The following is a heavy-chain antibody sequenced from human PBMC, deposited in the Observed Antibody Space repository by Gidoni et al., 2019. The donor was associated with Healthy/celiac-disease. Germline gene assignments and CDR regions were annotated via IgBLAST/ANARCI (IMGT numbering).Heavy chain of an antibody. CDR2: IKQDGSEK. Sequence: EVQLVESGGGLVQPGGSLRLPCAASGFTFSSYWMSWVRQAPGKGLEWVANIKQDGSEKYYVDSVKGRFTISRDNAKNSLYLQMNSLRAEDTAVYYCAREGNDFWSGSDAFDIWGQGTMVTVSS. V-gene: IGHV3-7*03. CDR3: AREGNDFWSGSDAFDI. D-gene: IGHD3-3*01. J-gene: IGHJ3*02. CDR1: GFTFSSYW.